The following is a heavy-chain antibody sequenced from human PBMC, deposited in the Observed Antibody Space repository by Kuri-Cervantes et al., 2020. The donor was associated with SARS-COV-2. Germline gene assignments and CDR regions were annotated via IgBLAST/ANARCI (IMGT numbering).Heavy chain of an antibody. J-gene: IGHJ4*02. CDR1: GFTFSSYA. CDR3: AKDRSNPRLPYTGTFDY. V-gene: IGHV3-23*01. Sequence: GESLKISCAASGFTFSSYAMSWVRQAPGKGLEWVSAISGSGGSTYYADSVKGRFTISRDNSKNTLYLQMNSLRAEDTAVYYCAKDRSNPRLPYTGTFDYWGQGTLVTVSS. CDR2: ISGSGGST. D-gene: IGHD1-14*01.